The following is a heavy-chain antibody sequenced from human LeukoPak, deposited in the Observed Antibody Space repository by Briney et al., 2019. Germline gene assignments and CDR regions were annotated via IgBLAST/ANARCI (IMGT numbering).Heavy chain of an antibody. Sequence: GGSLRLSCAASGFTFSSYGMHWVRQAPGKVLEWVAFIRYDGSNKYYADSVKGRFTISRDNSKNTLYLQMNSLRPEDTAVYYCAKDLHGGYSSDYWGQGTLVTVSS. J-gene: IGHJ4*02. D-gene: IGHD3-22*01. V-gene: IGHV3-30*02. CDR1: GFTFSSYG. CDR2: IRYDGSNK. CDR3: AKDLHGGYSSDY.